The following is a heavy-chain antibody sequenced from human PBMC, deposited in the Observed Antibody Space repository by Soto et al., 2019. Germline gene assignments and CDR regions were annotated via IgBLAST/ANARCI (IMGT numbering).Heavy chain of an antibody. CDR1: GFTFSSYS. Sequence: GGSLRLSCAASGFTFSSYSMNWVRQAPGKGLEWVSYISSSGTTIYYADSVKGRFTISRDNSRNTLDLQMNNLRTEDTGVYFCARDIYSYGSVGTPDIWGQGTMVTVSS. CDR2: ISSSGTTI. J-gene: IGHJ3*02. D-gene: IGHD5-18*01. CDR3: ARDIYSYGSVGTPDI. V-gene: IGHV3-48*01.